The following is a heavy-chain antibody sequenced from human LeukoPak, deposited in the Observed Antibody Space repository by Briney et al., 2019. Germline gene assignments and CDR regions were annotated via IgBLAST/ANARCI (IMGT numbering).Heavy chain of an antibody. CDR1: GYTFTGYY. V-gene: IGHV1-2*02. D-gene: IGHD6-25*01. Sequence: GASVKVSCKASGYTFTGYYMHWVRQAPGQGLEWMGWINPNSGGTNYAQKFQGRVTMPRDTSISTAYMELSRLRSGDTAVYYCARDASGHTPYYFDYWGQGTLVTVSS. CDR2: INPNSGGT. CDR3: ARDASGHTPYYFDY. J-gene: IGHJ4*02.